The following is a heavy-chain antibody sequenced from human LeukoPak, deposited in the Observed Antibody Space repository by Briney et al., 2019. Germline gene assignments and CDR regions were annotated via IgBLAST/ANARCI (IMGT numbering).Heavy chain of an antibody. V-gene: IGHV4-38-2*02. CDR2: MYYSGST. CDR1: GYSISSGYY. Sequence: QPSETLSLTCTVSGYSISSGYYWGCIRQSPGKGLEWIGYMYYSGSTNYNPSLKSRVTISADTSKNQFSLKLSSVTAADTAVYYCARIVLGATTLIFDYWGQGTLVTVSS. J-gene: IGHJ4*02. CDR3: ARIVLGATTLIFDY. D-gene: IGHD1-26*01.